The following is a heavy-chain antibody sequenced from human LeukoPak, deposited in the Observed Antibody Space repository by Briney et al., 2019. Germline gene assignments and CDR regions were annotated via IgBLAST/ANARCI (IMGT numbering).Heavy chain of an antibody. J-gene: IGHJ4*02. CDR3: ARLRYCSSTSCEVYFDY. CDR2: IYYSGST. CDR1: GGSISSYY. V-gene: IGHV4-59*08. Sequence: SETLSLTCTVSGGSISSYYWSWIRQPPGKGLEWIGYIYYSGSTNYNPSLKSRVTISVDTTKNQFSLKLSSVTAADTGVYYCARLRYCSSTSCEVYFDYWGQGTLVTVSS. D-gene: IGHD2-2*01.